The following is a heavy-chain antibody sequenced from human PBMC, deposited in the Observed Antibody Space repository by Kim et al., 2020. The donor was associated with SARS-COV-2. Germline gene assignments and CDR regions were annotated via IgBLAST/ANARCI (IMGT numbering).Heavy chain of an antibody. CDR1: GYTFTSYA. V-gene: IGHV7-4-1*02. CDR3: ARDLFGAEYGSGSSHAITAQHYYYYYGMDV. Sequence: ASVKVSCKASGYTFTSYAMNWVRQAPGQGLEWMGWINTNTGNPTYAQGFTGRFVFSLDTSVSTAYLQISSLKAEDTAVYYCARDLFGAEYGSGSSHAITAQHYYYYYGMDVWGQGTTVTVSS. D-gene: IGHD3-10*01. J-gene: IGHJ6*02. CDR2: INTNTGNP.